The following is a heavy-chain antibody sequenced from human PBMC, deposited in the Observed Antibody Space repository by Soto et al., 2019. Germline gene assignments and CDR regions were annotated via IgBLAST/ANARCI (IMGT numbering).Heavy chain of an antibody. CDR1: GDTSNNYA. Sequence: QVHLVQSGTKVKQPGSSVKVSCKASGDTSNNYAISWLRQAPGQGLQWMGAIIPIYDSPSYAQGSHNRVTITADRSTSTAHLELNGLTSDDTAVYYCAASTFLSGVSGYFHLDFWGQGTLVTVSS. J-gene: IGHJ4*02. CDR3: AASTFLSGVSGYFHLDF. V-gene: IGHV1-69*06. D-gene: IGHD3-3*01. CDR2: IIPIYDSP.